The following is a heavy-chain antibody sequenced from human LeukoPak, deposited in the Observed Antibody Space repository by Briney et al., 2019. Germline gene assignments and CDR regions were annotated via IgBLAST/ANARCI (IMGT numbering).Heavy chain of an antibody. V-gene: IGHV3-7*01. CDR3: ARTGSSSWTPGLYYYYYYMDV. J-gene: IGHJ6*03. Sequence: PGGSLRLSCAASGFTFSSYWMSWVRQAPGKGLEWVANIKQDGSEKYYVDSVKGRFTISRDNAKNSLYLQMNSLRAEDTAVYYCARTGSSSWTPGLYYYYYYMDVWGKGTTVTVSS. D-gene: IGHD6-13*01. CDR1: GFTFSSYW. CDR2: IKQDGSEK.